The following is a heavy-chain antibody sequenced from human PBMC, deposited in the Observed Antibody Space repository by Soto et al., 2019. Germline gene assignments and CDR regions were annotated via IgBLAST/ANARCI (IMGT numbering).Heavy chain of an antibody. CDR3: ANITAD. CDR2: ITSSGGGT. Sequence: GGSLRPSCEASGFTFSAYVMSWVRQAPGKGLEWVSSITSSGGGTYYADSVKGRFTVSRDNSKNTVYLQMNSLRDEDTAVYYCANITADWVQGTLVTVSS. D-gene: IGHD3-10*01. J-gene: IGHJ4*02. CDR1: GFTFSAYV. V-gene: IGHV3-23*01.